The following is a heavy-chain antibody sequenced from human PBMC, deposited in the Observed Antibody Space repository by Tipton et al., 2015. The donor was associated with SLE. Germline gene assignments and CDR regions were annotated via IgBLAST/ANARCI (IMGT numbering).Heavy chain of an antibody. CDR2: IYNSGGT. CDR1: GGSISTGGYY. J-gene: IGHJ4*02. Sequence: TLSLTCTVSGGSISTGGYYWSWIRRHPGKGLEWIGYIYNSGGTDYNPSLKSRVTISADTSKNHFSLNLSSVTAADTAVYYCARGGVGGYDYFDYWGQGALVTVSS. V-gene: IGHV4-31*03. CDR3: ARGGVGGYDYFDY. D-gene: IGHD5-12*01.